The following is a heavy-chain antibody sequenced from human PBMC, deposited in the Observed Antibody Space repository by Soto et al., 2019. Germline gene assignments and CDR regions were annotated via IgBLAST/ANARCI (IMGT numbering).Heavy chain of an antibody. CDR1: GFNFSPYF. D-gene: IGHD1-26*01. CDR2: IKGDGTTT. V-gene: IGHV3-74*01. CDR3: VRDRGTPDSFDI. Sequence: EAHLVESGGGLPQPGGSLRLSCVASGFNFSPYFMAWVRQGPGRGLEWVSHIKGDGTTTAYADSVRGRFIISRDNGRNTLFLQMNSLRDEDTAVYYRVRDRGTPDSFDIWGQGTTVIVSS. J-gene: IGHJ3*02.